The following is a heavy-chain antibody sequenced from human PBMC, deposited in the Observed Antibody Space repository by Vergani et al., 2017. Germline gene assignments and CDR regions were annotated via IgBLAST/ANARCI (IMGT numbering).Heavy chain of an antibody. V-gene: IGHV4-39*07. J-gene: IGHJ6*02. D-gene: IGHD3-10*01. CDR3: ARVVRGGGEPMDV. Sequence: QLQLQESGPGLVKPSETLSLTCTVSGGSISSSSYYWGWIRQPPGKGLEWIGRIYYSGSTYYNPALKSRVTISVDTSKNQFSLKLSSVTAADPAVYYCARVVRGGGEPMDVWGQGTTVTVSS. CDR1: GGSISSSSYY. CDR2: IYYSGST.